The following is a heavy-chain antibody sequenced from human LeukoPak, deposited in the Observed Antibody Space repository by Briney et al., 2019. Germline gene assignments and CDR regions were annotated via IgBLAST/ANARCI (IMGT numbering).Heavy chain of an antibody. D-gene: IGHD2-21*02. CDR2: INPNSGGT. CDR3: ARGLQYYYYYYYMDV. J-gene: IGHJ6*03. Sequence: ASVKVSCKASGYTFTRYAVNWVRQAPGQGLEWMGWINPNSGGTNYAQKFQGRVTMTRDTYISTAYMELSRLRSDDTAVYYCARGLQYYYYYYYMDVWGKGTTVTVSS. CDR1: GYTFTRYA. V-gene: IGHV1-2*02.